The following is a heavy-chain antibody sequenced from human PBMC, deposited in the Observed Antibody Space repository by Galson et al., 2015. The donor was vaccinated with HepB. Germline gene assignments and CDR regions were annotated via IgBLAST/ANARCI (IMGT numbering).Heavy chain of an antibody. V-gene: IGHV1-8*01. Sequence: SVKVSCKASGYTFTSYDINWVRQATGQGLEWMGWMSPNNGKTGYAQKFQGRVTLTRNTSISTVYMELSSLRSEDTAVYYCARGLEGDTSGWYPAHYYYYMEVWGKGTAVTVSS. J-gene: IGHJ6*03. D-gene: IGHD6-19*01. CDR1: GYTFTSYD. CDR2: MSPNNGKT. CDR3: ARGLEGDTSGWYPAHYYYYMEV.